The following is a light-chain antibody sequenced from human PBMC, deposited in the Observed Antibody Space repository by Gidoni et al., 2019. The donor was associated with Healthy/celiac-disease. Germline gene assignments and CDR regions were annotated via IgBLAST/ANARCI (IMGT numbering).Light chain of an antibody. CDR2: KIA. J-gene: IGKJ2*04. Sequence: DIVMTQTPLSLPVTLGQPASISCRSSQSLVNSYGNTYLSWLQQRPGQPPRLLIFKIANRFSGGPDRCSGSGAATDFTLKISRVEAEDVGVYYCMQATQSPMCSFXQXTKLEIK. CDR3: MQATQSPMCS. V-gene: IGKV2-24*01. CDR1: QSLVNSYGNTY.